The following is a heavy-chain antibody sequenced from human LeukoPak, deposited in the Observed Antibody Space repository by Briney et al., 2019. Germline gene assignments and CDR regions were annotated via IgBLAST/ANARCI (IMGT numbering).Heavy chain of an antibody. D-gene: IGHD2-21*02. Sequence: LPGGSLRLSCAASGFTFSGSAMHWVRQASGKGLEWVGRIRSKANSYATAYAASVKGRFTISRDDSKNTAYLQMNSLKTEDTAVYYCTMLLVTGRLIPKYYMDVWGKGTTVTVSS. CDR1: GFTFSGSA. J-gene: IGHJ6*03. CDR3: TMLLVTGRLIPKYYMDV. V-gene: IGHV3-73*01. CDR2: IRSKANSYAT.